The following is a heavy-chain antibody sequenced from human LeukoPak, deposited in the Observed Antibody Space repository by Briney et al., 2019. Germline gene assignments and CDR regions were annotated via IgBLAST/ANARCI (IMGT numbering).Heavy chain of an antibody. CDR1: GYTFTSYG. J-gene: IGHJ6*02. CDR3: ARAVQDYDFWSGYPYYYYGMDV. CDR2: ISAYNGNT. D-gene: IGHD3-3*01. V-gene: IGHV1-18*01. Sequence: ASVKVSCKASGYTFTSYGISWVRQAPGQGLEWMGWISAYNGNTNYAQKFQGRVTMTRNTSISTAYMELSSLRSEDTAVYYCARAVQDYDFWSGYPYYYYGMDVWGQGTTVTVSS.